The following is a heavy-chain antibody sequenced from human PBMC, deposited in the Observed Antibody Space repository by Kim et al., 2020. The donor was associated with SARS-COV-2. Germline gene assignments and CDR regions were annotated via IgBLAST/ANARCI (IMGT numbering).Heavy chain of an antibody. D-gene: IGHD6-13*01. Sequence: ASVKVSCKASGYTFTSYGISWVRQAPGQGLEWMGWISAYNGNTNYAQKLQGRVTMTTDTSTSTAYMELRSLRSDDTAVYYCARVREYSSSWYLDYWGQGTLVTVSS. V-gene: IGHV1-18*01. CDR3: ARVREYSSSWYLDY. J-gene: IGHJ4*02. CDR1: GYTFTSYG. CDR2: ISAYNGNT.